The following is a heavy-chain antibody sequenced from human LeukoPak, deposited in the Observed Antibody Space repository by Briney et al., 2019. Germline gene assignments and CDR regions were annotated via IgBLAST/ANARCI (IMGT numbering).Heavy chain of an antibody. CDR1: GFTFSDYG. D-gene: IGHD3-22*01. J-gene: IGHJ4*02. Sequence: PGRSLTLSCAASGFTFSDYGMYWVGQAPGKGLEWVALIFYDGSRQYYVDSVKGRFTVSRDNAKNTLYLHMNNLRAEDTAVYYCAKRGYDTTGYWDYFDSWGQGTLVTVSS. V-gene: IGHV3-33*06. CDR2: IFYDGSRQ. CDR3: AKRGYDTTGYWDYFDS.